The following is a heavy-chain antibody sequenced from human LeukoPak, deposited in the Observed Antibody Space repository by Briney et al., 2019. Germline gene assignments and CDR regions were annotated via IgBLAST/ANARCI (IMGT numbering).Heavy chain of an antibody. CDR1: GGSFSGYY. J-gene: IGHJ4*02. V-gene: IGHV4-34*01. CDR2: INHSGST. D-gene: IGHD3-22*01. CDR3: ASKKTEGYDSSGYF. Sequence: SETLSLTCAVYGGSFSGYYWSWIRQPPGKGLEWIGEINHSGSTNYNPSLKSRVTISVDPSKNQFSLKLSSVTAADTAVYYCASKKTEGYDSSGYFWGQGTLVTVSS.